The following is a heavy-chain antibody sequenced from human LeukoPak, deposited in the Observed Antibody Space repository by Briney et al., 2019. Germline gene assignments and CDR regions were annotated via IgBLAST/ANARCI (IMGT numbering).Heavy chain of an antibody. CDR2: IDYSGST. CDR1: GGSLSSYY. Sequence: SETLSLTCTVSGGSLSSYYWGWIRQPPGKGLEWIGSIDYSGSTYYNPSLKSRATISIDTSTNQFSLKLSSLTAADTAVYYCAREYTLYRSGWFLDYWGQGTVVTVSS. V-gene: IGHV4-39*07. D-gene: IGHD6-19*01. CDR3: AREYTLYRSGWFLDY. J-gene: IGHJ4*02.